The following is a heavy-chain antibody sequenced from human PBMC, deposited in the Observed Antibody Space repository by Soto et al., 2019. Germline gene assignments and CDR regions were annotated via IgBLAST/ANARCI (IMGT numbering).Heavy chain of an antibody. CDR1: GYTLTNYA. CDR2: IDPGSGKA. CDR3: TRDLNGGNPFDY. Sequence: QVPLVQSGAEVKKPGASVRVSCKPSGYTLTNYAIHWVRQAAGQRLEWLAWIDPGSGKATYSQKVQGRIILSRDNSASTFYMDLSSLTSEDTAVYFCTRDLNGGNPFDYWGQGALVTVSS. D-gene: IGHD2-8*01. J-gene: IGHJ4*02. V-gene: IGHV1-3*01.